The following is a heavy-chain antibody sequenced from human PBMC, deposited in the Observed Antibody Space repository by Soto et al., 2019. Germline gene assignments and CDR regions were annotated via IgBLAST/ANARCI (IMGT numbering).Heavy chain of an antibody. CDR2: IYYSGST. D-gene: IGHD3-16*02. V-gene: IGHV4-61*05. CDR3: ARHYDFWSGYYSHQNYDYIWGSYRYIAPHFDY. J-gene: IGHJ4*02. Sequence: PSETLSLTCTVSGGSISSSSYYWGWIRQPPGKGLEWIGYIYYSGSTNYNPSLKSRVTISVDTSKNQFSLKLSSVTAADTAVYYCARHYDFWSGYYSHQNYDYIWGSYRYIAPHFDYWGQGTLVTVSS. CDR1: GGSISSSSYY.